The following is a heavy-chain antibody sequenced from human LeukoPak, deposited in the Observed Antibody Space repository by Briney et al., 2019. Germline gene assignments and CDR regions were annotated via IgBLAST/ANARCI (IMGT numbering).Heavy chain of an antibody. Sequence: GGSLRLSCATSGFTFSSHAMHWVRQAPGKGLEWVAFIRHDGNTEYHSDSVKGRFTISRDNSENTLYLQMNSLRAEDTAVYYCANRGYSSPYYYMAVWGKGTTVTVSS. V-gene: IGHV3-30*02. CDR2: IRHDGNTE. CDR3: ANRGYSSPYYYMAV. D-gene: IGHD6-13*01. CDR1: GFTFSSHA. J-gene: IGHJ6*03.